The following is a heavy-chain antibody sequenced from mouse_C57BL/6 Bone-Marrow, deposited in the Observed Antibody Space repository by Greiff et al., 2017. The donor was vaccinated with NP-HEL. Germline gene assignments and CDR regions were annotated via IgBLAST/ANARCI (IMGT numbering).Heavy chain of an antibody. D-gene: IGHD4-1*01. V-gene: IGHV1-19*01. CDR2: INPYNGGT. J-gene: IGHJ2*01. CDR3: ARRGTGKGYFDY. CDR1: GYTFTDYY. Sequence: VQLQQSGPVLVKPGASVKMSCKASGYTFTDYYMNWVKQSHGKSLEWIGVINPYNGGTSYNQKFKGKATLTVDKSSSTAYMELNSLTSEDSAVYYCARRGTGKGYFDYWGQGTTLTVSS.